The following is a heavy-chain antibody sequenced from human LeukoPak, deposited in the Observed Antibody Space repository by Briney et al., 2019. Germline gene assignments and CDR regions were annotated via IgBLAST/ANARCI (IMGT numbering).Heavy chain of an antibody. D-gene: IGHD3-22*01. CDR3: AKGAYYYDSSGHDY. V-gene: IGHV3-30*02. CDR1: GFTFSSYG. CDR2: IRYDGSNK. J-gene: IGHJ4*02. Sequence: PGGSLRLSCAASGFTFSSYGMHWVRQAPGKGLEWVAFIRYDGSNKCYADSVKGRFTISRDNSKNTLYLQMNSLRAEDTAVYYCAKGAYYYDSSGHDYWGQGTLVTVSS.